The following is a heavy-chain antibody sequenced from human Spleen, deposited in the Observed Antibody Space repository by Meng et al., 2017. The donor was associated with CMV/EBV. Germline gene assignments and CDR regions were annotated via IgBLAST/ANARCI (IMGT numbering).Heavy chain of an antibody. Sequence: SETLSLTCAVYGGSFSGYYWSWIRQPPGKGLEWIGSIYYSGSTYYNPSLKSRVTISVDTSKNQFSLKLSSVTAADTAVYYCARDTEDYFDYWGQGTLVTVSS. CDR2: IYYSGST. D-gene: IGHD2-2*02. CDR1: GGSFSGYY. V-gene: IGHV4-34*01. J-gene: IGHJ4*02. CDR3: ARDTEDYFDY.